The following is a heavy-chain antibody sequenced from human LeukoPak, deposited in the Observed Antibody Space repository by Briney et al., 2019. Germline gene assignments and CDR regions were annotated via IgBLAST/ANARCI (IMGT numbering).Heavy chain of an antibody. J-gene: IGHJ5*02. CDR2: ISADNGNT. CDR3: ARAGLLWFGEFNNWFDP. D-gene: IGHD3-10*01. Sequence: ASVKVSCKASGYTFTSYGISWVRQAPGQGLEWMGWISADNGNTNYAQKLQGRVTMTTDTSTSTAYMELRSLRSDDTAVYYCARAGLLWFGEFNNWFDPWGQGTLVTVSS. CDR1: GYTFTSYG. V-gene: IGHV1-18*01.